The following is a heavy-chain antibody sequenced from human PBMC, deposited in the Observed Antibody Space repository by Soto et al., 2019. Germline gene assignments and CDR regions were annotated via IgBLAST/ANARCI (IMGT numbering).Heavy chain of an antibody. CDR3: ARLPGITTSRRDS. CDR1: GGSISSPTYY. V-gene: IGHV4-39*01. J-gene: IGHJ4*02. CDR2: IYYSGST. Sequence: PSETLSLTCSVSGGSISSPTYYWGWIRQPPGKGLEWIGSIYYSGSTYYSPSLKSRVTISVDTSKNQFPLKVSSVAAADTAVYYCARLPGITTSRRDSWGQGTLVTVSS. D-gene: IGHD1-1*01.